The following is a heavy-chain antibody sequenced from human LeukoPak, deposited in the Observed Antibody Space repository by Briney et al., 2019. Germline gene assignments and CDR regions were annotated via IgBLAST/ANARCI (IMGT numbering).Heavy chain of an antibody. J-gene: IGHJ6*03. CDR3: ARDGRDTAMQRRGYMDV. Sequence: GGSLRLSCAASGFTFSSYAMSWVRQAPGKGLEWVSYISSSSSTIYYADSVKGRFTISRDNAKNSLYLQMNSLRAEDTAVYYCARDGRDTAMQRRGYMDVWGKGTTVTVSS. CDR1: GFTFSSYA. V-gene: IGHV3-48*01. D-gene: IGHD5-18*01. CDR2: ISSSSSTI.